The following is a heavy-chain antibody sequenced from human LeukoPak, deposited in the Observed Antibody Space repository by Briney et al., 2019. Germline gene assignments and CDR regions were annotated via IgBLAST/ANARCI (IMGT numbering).Heavy chain of an antibody. V-gene: IGHV4-39*01. CDR2: LYYSGST. Sequence: SETLSLTCTVSGGSISSRSYYWGWIRQPPGKGLEWIGSLYYSGSTYYNPSLKSRVTISVDTSKNQFSLKLSSVTAADTAVYYCARHRSGTYYRFDYWGQGTLVTVSS. J-gene: IGHJ4*02. CDR3: ARHRSGTYYRFDY. CDR1: GGSISSRSYY. D-gene: IGHD1-26*01.